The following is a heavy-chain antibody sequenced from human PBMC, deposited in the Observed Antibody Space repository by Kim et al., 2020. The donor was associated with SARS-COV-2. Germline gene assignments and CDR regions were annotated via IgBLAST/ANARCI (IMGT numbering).Heavy chain of an antibody. V-gene: IGHV3-49*03. CDR2: IRSKAYGGTT. D-gene: IGHD3-10*01. J-gene: IGHJ4*02. CDR1: GFTFGDYA. Sequence: GGSLRLSCTASGFTFGDYAMSWFRQAPGKGLEWVGFIRSKAYGGTTEYAASVKGRFTISRDDSKSIAYLQMNSLKTEDTAVYYCTGSITMVRGVIPSYFDYWGQGTLSPSPQ. CDR3: TGSITMVRGVIPSYFDY.